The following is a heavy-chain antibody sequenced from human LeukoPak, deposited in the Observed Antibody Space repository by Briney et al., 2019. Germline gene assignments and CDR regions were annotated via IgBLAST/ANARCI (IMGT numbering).Heavy chain of an antibody. V-gene: IGHV1-46*01. J-gene: IGHJ4*02. D-gene: IGHD3-22*01. CDR3: ARGSYYDSSGYLIGY. CDR2: INPSGGST. Sequence: GASVKVSCKASGYTFTSYYMHWVRQAPGQGLEWMGVINPSGGSTSYAQKFQGRVTMTRDMSTSTVYMELSSLRSEDTAVYYCARGSYYDSSGYLIGYWGQGTLVTVSS. CDR1: GYTFTSYY.